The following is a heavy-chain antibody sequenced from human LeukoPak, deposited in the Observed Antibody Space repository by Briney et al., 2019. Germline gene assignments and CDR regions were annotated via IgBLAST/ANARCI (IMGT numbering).Heavy chain of an antibody. CDR3: ARGRLPFGEPKLDY. V-gene: IGHV1-69*04. CDR2: IIPILGIA. J-gene: IGHJ4*02. D-gene: IGHD3-10*01. Sequence: ASVKVSCKASGGTFSSYAISWVRQAPGQGLEWMGRIIPILGIASYAQKFQGRVTITADKSTSTAYMELSSLRSEDTAVYYCARGRLPFGEPKLDYWGQGTLVTVSS. CDR1: GGTFSSYA.